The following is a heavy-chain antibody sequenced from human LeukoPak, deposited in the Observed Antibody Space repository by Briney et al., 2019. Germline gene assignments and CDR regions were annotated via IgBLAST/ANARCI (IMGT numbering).Heavy chain of an antibody. J-gene: IGHJ4*02. CDR1: GSSFSNYW. D-gene: IGHD3-22*01. CDR3: AKESGYYYDSSGSFDY. V-gene: IGHV3-7*03. Sequence: GGSLRLSCAASGSSFSNYWMSWVRQPPGKGLEWVANINQDGSGKYYVDSVKGRFTISRDNSKNTLYLQMNSLRAEDTAVYYCAKESGYYYDSSGSFDYWGQGTLVTVSS. CDR2: INQDGSGK.